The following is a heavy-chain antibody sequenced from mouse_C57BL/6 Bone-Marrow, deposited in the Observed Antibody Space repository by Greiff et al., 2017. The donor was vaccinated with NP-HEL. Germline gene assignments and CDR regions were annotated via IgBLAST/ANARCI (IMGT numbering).Heavy chain of an antibody. D-gene: IGHD2-4*01. Sequence: VQGVESGPGLVQPSQSLSITCTVSGFSLTSYGVHWVRQSPGKGLEWLGVIWSGGSTDYNAAFISRLSISKDNSKSQVFFKMNSLQAQDTAIYYCARNYDYDGGYYFDYWGQGTTLTVSS. CDR2: IWSGGST. CDR1: GFSLTSYG. CDR3: ARNYDYDGGYYFDY. J-gene: IGHJ2*01. V-gene: IGHV2-2*01.